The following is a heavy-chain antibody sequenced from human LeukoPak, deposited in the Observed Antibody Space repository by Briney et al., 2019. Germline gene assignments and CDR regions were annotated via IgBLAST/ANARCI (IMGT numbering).Heavy chain of an antibody. J-gene: IGHJ4*02. CDR3: ARGRFPGIAAAGAYYFDY. D-gene: IGHD6-13*01. CDR1: GFTVRSNY. Sequence: PGGSLCPSCAASGFTVRSNYMSWVRQAPGKGLEWVSVIYSGGSTYYADSVKGRFTISRDNSKNTLYLQMNSLRVEDTAVYYCARGRFPGIAAAGAYYFDYWGQGRLVTVSS. V-gene: IGHV3-66*01. CDR2: IYSGGST.